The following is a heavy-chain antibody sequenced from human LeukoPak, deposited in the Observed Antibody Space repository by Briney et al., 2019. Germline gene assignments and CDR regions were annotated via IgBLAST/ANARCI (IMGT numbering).Heavy chain of an antibody. J-gene: IGHJ6*02. D-gene: IGHD3-9*01. CDR2: ISSSSSTI. CDR1: GFTFSSYS. V-gene: IGHV3-48*01. Sequence: GGSLRLSCAASGFTFSSYSMNWVRQAPGKGLEWVSYISSSSSTIYYADSVKGRFTISRDNAKNSLYLQMNSLRAEDTAVYYCARLDWLLSHYYGIDVWGQGTTVTVSS. CDR3: ARLDWLLSHYYGIDV.